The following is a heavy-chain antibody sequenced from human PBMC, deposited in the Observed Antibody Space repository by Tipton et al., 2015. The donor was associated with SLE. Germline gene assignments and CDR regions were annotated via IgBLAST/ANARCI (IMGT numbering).Heavy chain of an antibody. CDR2: INHSGST. Sequence: TLSLTCTVSGGSISSSSYYWSWIRQPPGKGLEWIGEINHSGSTNYNPSLKSRVTISVDTSKNQFSLKLSSVTAADTAVYYCARRAVALNPFDYWGQGTLVTVSS. CDR3: ARRAVALNPFDY. V-gene: IGHV4-39*07. J-gene: IGHJ4*02. CDR1: GGSISSSSYY. D-gene: IGHD6-19*01.